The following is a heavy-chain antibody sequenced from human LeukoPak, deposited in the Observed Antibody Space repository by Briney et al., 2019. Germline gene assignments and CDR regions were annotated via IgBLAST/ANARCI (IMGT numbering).Heavy chain of an antibody. D-gene: IGHD3-10*01. CDR1: GGSSSGYY. CDR3: ARAGIYGSGSYPSFDY. Sequence: KPSETLSLTCAVYGGSSSGYYWSWIRQPPGKGLEWIGEINHSGSTNYNPSLKSRVTISVDTSKNQFSLKLSSVTAADTAVYYCARAGIYGSGSYPSFDYWGQGTLVTVSS. J-gene: IGHJ4*02. V-gene: IGHV4-34*01. CDR2: INHSGST.